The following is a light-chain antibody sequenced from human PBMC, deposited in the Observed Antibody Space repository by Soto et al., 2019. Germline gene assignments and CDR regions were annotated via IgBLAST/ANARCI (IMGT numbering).Light chain of an antibody. Sequence: QSVLTQPPSASGSPGQSVTISCTGTSSDIGGYNFVSWYQQHPGKAPKLMIYEVTKRPSGVPDRFSGSKSGNTASLTVSGLQAEDEADYYCSSYAGSITLRVFGGGTKLTVL. V-gene: IGLV2-8*01. CDR1: SSDIGGYNF. CDR3: SSYAGSITLRV. J-gene: IGLJ2*01. CDR2: EVT.